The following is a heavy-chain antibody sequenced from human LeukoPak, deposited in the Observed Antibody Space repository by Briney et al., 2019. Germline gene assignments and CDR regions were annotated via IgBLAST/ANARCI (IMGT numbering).Heavy chain of an antibody. D-gene: IGHD1-26*01. CDR1: GFSLTTYS. CDR3: ARGGGNYYYGMDV. Sequence: GGSLRLSCAASGFSLTTYSMKWVRQAPGKGLEWVSYISSSSSTVYYADSVKGRFTISRDNAKNSLYLQMNSLRAEDTAVYYCARGGGNYYYGMDVWGQGTAVTVSS. CDR2: ISSSSSTV. V-gene: IGHV3-48*01. J-gene: IGHJ6*02.